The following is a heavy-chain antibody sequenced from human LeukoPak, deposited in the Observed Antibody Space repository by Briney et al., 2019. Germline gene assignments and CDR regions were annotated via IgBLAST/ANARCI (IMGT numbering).Heavy chain of an antibody. Sequence: SETLSLTCTVSGGSISSYYWSWIRQPPGKGLEWIGYIYYSGSTNYYPSLKSRVTVSVDTSKNQFSLKLSSVTAADTAVYYRARAFSSSSFYFNYWGQGTLVTVSS. CDR2: IYYSGST. J-gene: IGHJ4*02. CDR1: GGSISSYY. CDR3: ARAFSSSSFYFNY. V-gene: IGHV4-59*01. D-gene: IGHD6-6*01.